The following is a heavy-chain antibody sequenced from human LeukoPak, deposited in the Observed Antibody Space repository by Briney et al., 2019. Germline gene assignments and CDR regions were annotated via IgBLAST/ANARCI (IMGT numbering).Heavy chain of an antibody. Sequence: PSETLSLTCTVSGGSISSSSYYWGWIRQPAGKGLEWIGRIYTSGSTNYNPSLKSRVTISVDTSKNQFSLKLSSVTAADTAVYFCARNSCSGGSCYDNRGYFDYWGQGTLVTVSS. J-gene: IGHJ4*02. D-gene: IGHD2-15*01. CDR1: GGSISSSSYY. CDR2: IYTSGST. CDR3: ARNSCSGGSCYDNRGYFDY. V-gene: IGHV4-61*02.